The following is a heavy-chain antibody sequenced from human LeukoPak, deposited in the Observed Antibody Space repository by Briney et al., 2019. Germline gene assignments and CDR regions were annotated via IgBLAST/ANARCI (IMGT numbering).Heavy chain of an antibody. CDR2: ISGSGGST. CDR1: GFTFSSYA. Sequence: GGSLRLSCAASGFTFSSYAMSWVRQAPGKGLEWVSAISGSGGSTYYADSVKGRFTISRDNSKNTLYLQMNSLRAEDTAVYYCAKGPKEQWLVYYFDYWGQGTLVTVSS. CDR3: AKGPKEQWLVYYFDY. V-gene: IGHV3-23*01. J-gene: IGHJ4*02. D-gene: IGHD6-19*01.